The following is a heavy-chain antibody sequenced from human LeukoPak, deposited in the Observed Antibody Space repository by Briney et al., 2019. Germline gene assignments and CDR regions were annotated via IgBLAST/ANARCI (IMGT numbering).Heavy chain of an antibody. CDR2: IYSGGST. CDR3: ASSFYVNCYGMDV. D-gene: IGHD2/OR15-2a*01. Sequence: PGGSLRLSCAASGFTVSSNYMSWVRQAPGKGLEWVSVIYSGGSTYYADSVKGRFTISRDNSKNTLYLQMNSLRAEDTAVYYCASSFYVNCYGMDVWGQGTTVTVSS. CDR1: GFTVSSNY. V-gene: IGHV3-66*01. J-gene: IGHJ6*02.